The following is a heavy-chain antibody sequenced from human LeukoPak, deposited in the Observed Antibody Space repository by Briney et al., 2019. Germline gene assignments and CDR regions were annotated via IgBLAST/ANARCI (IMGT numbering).Heavy chain of an antibody. J-gene: IGHJ6*02. CDR3: ARWGGVGRDV. Sequence: APVKVSCKPSGYTFTRYYMHWVRQAPGQGLGWMGIIKPSGGSTSYAQKFQGRVIMTRDTSTSTVYMELSSLRSEDTAVYYCARWGGVGRDVWAQGTRLIVSS. CDR1: GYTFTRYY. V-gene: IGHV1-46*01. D-gene: IGHD2-8*01. CDR2: IKPSGGST.